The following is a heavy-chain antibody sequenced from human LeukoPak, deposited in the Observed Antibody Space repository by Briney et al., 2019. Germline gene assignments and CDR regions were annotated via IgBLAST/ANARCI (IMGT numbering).Heavy chain of an antibody. D-gene: IGHD5-24*01. CDR3: ASMATITPYFDY. CDR2: FDPEDGET. CDR1: GYTLTELS. J-gene: IGHJ4*02. V-gene: IGHV1-24*01. Sequence: APVKVSCKVSGYTLTELSMHWVRQAPGKGLEWMGGFDPEDGETIYAQKFQGRVTMTEDTSTDTAYMELSSLRSEDTAVYYCASMATITPYFDYWGQGTLVTVSS.